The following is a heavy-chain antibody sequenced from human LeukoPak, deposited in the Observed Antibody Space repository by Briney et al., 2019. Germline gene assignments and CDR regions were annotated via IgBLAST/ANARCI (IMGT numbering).Heavy chain of an antibody. CDR2: IYSSGTT. D-gene: IGHD4-23*01. J-gene: IGHJ4*02. CDR1: GGSISNYY. CDR3: AREIATSGGNSRALDY. V-gene: IGHV4-4*07. Sequence: PSETLSLTCNVSGGSISNYYWTWIRQPAGKGLEWIGRIYSSGTTTYNPSLKSRVAMSVDTSRNQFSLKLSSVTAADTAVYYCAREIATSGGNSRALDYWGQGTLVTVSS.